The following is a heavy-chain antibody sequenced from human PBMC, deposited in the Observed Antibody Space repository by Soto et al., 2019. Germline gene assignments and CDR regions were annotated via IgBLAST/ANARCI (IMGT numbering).Heavy chain of an antibody. V-gene: IGHV1-69*01. D-gene: IGHD3-22*01. J-gene: IGHJ4*02. Sequence: QVQLVQSGAEVQKPGSSVKVSCKASGGTFSSYAISWVRQAPGQGLEWMGGIIPIFGTANYAQKFQGRVTITADESTSTAYMELSSLRSEDTAVYYCARVESYYYDSSGSFLFDYWGQGTLVTVSS. CDR3: ARVESYYYDSSGSFLFDY. CDR2: IIPIFGTA. CDR1: GGTFSSYA.